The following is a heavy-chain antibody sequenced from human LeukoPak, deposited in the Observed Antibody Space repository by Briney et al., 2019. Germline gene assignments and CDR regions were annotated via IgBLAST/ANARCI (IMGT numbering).Heavy chain of an antibody. J-gene: IGHJ4*02. V-gene: IGHV3-30*18. CDR2: ISYDGSNK. CDR1: GFTFSSYW. CDR3: AKDNDIAAAGTDFDY. D-gene: IGHD6-13*01. Sequence: GGSLRLSCAASGFTFSSYWMHWVRQAPGKGLEWVAVISYDGSNKYYADSVKGRFTISRDNSKNTLYLQMNSLRAEDTAVYYCAKDNDIAAAGTDFDYWGQGTLVTVSS.